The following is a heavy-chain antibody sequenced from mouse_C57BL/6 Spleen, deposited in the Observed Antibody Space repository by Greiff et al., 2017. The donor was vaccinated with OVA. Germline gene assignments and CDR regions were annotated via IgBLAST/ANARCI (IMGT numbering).Heavy chain of an antibody. D-gene: IGHD2-4*01. J-gene: IGHJ1*03. Sequence: EGKRQQSGAELVRPGASVKISCKASGYTFTDYYMNWVKQSHGKSLEWIGDINPNNGGTSYNQKFKGKATLTVDKSSSTAYMELRSLTSEDSAVYYCAREGSNDYGRDWYFDVWGTGTTVTVSS. V-gene: IGHV1-26*01. CDR3: AREGSNDYGRDWYFDV. CDR2: INPNNGGT. CDR1: GYTFTDYY.